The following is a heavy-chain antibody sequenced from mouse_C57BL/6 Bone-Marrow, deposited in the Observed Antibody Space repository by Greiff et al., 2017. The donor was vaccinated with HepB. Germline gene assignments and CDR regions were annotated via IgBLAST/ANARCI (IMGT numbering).Heavy chain of an antibody. D-gene: IGHD1-2*01. CDR3: TIGGLLRLTGSYYFDY. CDR2: IDPETGGT. CDR1: GYTFTDYE. Sequence: QVQLKESGAELVRPGASVTLSCKASGYTFTDYEMHWVKQTPVHGLEWIGAIDPETGGTAYNQKFKGKAILTADKSSSTAYMELRSLTSEDSAVYYFTIGGLLRLTGSYYFDYWGQGTTLTVSS. J-gene: IGHJ2*01. V-gene: IGHV1-15*01.